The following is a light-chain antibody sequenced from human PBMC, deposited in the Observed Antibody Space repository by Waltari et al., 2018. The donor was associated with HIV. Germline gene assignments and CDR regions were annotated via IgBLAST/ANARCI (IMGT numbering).Light chain of an antibody. CDR3: QVCVDNSVI. CDR1: SVGRKS. V-gene: IGLV3-21*02. CDR2: DDS. Sequence: SYVLTKPPSVSVAPGQTARNTRGGNSVGRKSGHWYQQKSCQAPVLVVYDDSDRPSGIPERFSGSNSGNTATLTISRVEDGDEADYYCQVCVDNSVIFAGGTRLTVL. J-gene: IGLJ2*01.